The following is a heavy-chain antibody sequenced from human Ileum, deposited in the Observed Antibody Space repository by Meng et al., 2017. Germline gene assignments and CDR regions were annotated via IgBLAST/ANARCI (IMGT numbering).Heavy chain of an antibody. CDR1: NGSLTNANPY. D-gene: IGHD5-18*01. CDR3: AREFYVDTAMVIDS. CDR2: IYYDGSS. V-gene: IGHV4-30-4*01. Sequence: QVQLQESGPGLVKPSQTLSLTFRVSNGSLTNANPYWNWIRQAPGQALEHIGHIYYDGSSYATPSLKSRVTMSIDTSTNQFSLRLDSVTAADTAVYYCAREFYVDTAMVIDSWGPGALVTVSS. J-gene: IGHJ4*02.